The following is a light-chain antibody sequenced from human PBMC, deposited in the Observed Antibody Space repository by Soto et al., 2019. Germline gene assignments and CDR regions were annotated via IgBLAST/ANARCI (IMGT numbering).Light chain of an antibody. CDR3: QQSFSTPRT. CDR1: QSISSY. Sequence: DIQMTQSPSSLSASVGDRVTITCLASQSISSYLNWYQQKPGKAPKLLIYAASSLQSGVPSRFSGSGSGTDFTLTISSLQPEDFGTYYCQQSFSTPRTFGQGTKVDI. J-gene: IGKJ1*01. CDR2: AAS. V-gene: IGKV1-39*01.